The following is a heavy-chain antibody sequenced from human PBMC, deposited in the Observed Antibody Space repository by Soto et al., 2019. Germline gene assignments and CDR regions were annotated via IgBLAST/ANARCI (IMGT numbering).Heavy chain of an antibody. CDR2: ISQDGTT. J-gene: IGHJ4*01. V-gene: IGHV3-23*01. CDR1: GFTFSTYS. Sequence: EVQLLESGGGLVQPGGSLRLSCAASGFTFSTYSMAWVRQAPGRGPEWVSGISQDGTTHYADSVKGRFTISRDNSRSSVYLQMMALRGEDTAVYYCAKDLRPDGVWDFGYWGHGTLVTVSS. CDR3: AKDLRPDGVWDFGY. D-gene: IGHD4-17*01.